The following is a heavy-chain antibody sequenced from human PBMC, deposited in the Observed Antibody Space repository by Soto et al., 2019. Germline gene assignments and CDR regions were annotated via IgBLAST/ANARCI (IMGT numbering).Heavy chain of an antibody. J-gene: IGHJ6*02. CDR2: IYSSGGT. Sequence: PGGSLRRSCAASWFTVSTNYMSCVRQAPWEGLEWVSVIYSSGGTCNGDSVKGRFTISRDNSKKTLYLQMNSLRAEDTAVYYCARDGRSNYAGIPKYYCYGMDVWAQGTTVTVSS. CDR1: WFTVSTNY. CDR3: ARDGRSNYAGIPKYYCYGMDV. D-gene: IGHD1-26*01. V-gene: IGHV3-53*01.